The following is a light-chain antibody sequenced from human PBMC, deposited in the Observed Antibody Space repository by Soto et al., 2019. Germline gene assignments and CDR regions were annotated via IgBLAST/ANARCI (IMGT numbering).Light chain of an antibody. V-gene: IGKV3-15*01. Sequence: EIVMTQSPATLSVSPGESVTLSCRASQSVRSNLAWYQQKPGQAPRLLIYGASTRATDIPARFSGSGSGTEFTLTIRSLQSEDLGVYYCHQYNMWPPLIFGGGTKVDI. CDR2: GAS. J-gene: IGKJ4*01. CDR3: HQYNMWPPLI. CDR1: QSVRSN.